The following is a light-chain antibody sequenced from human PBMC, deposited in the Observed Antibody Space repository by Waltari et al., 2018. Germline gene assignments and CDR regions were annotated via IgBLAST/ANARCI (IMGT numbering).Light chain of an antibody. Sequence: AIQMTQSPSSLSASVGDRVTITCRASQGIRSDLGWYQQKPGKAPKLLIYAASSLQSGVPSRFSGSGSGTDFTLTSSSLQPEDCATYYCLQDYNYPPTFGQGTKVEIK. CDR1: QGIRSD. J-gene: IGKJ1*01. V-gene: IGKV1-6*01. CDR3: LQDYNYPPT. CDR2: AAS.